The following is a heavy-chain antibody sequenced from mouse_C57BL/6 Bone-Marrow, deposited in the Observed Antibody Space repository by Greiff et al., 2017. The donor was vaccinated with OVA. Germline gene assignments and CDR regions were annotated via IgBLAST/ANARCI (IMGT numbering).Heavy chain of an antibody. Sequence: VQLQQPGAELVKPGASVKMSCKASGYTFTSYWITWVKQRPGQGLEWIGDIYPGSGSTNYTAKFKSKATLTVDTSSSTAYMQLSSLTSEDSAVYYWGREGGSSRYYFDDWGQGTTLTVSS. CDR2: IYPGSGST. D-gene: IGHD1-1*01. CDR1: GYTFTSYW. V-gene: IGHV1-55*01. J-gene: IGHJ2*01. CDR3: GREGGSSRYYFDD.